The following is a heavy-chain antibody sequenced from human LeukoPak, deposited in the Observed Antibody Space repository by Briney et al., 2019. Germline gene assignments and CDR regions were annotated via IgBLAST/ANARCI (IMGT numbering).Heavy chain of an antibody. CDR1: GFTFSSYA. CDR3: AKDSSSSSWIYYFDY. V-gene: IGHV3-23*01. Sequence: PGGSLRLSCAASGFTFSSYAMSWVRQAPGKGLEWVSGIFGSGGSTYYADSVKGRFTISRDNSKNTVYLQMNSLRAEDTAVYYCAKDSSSSSWIYYFDYWGQGTLVTVSS. J-gene: IGHJ4*02. CDR2: IFGSGGST. D-gene: IGHD6-13*01.